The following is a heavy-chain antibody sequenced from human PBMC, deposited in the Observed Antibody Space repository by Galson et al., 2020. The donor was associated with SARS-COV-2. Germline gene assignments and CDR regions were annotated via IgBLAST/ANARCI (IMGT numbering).Heavy chain of an antibody. CDR3: VRNVVPAATLYFYGLDV. Sequence: TGGSMRLSCSASGFTFSTYPMHWVRQAPGKGLEYVSAISSNGGNTYHANSVKGRFTISRDNSKNTLYLQMSTLRPEDTAVYYCVRNVVPAATLYFYGLDVWGQGTTVPVSS. D-gene: IGHD2-2*01. V-gene: IGHV3-64D*08. CDR1: GFTFSTYP. CDR2: ISSNGGNT. J-gene: IGHJ6*02.